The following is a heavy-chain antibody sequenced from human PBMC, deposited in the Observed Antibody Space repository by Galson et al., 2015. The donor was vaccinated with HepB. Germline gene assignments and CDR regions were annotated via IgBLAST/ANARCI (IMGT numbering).Heavy chain of an antibody. CDR3: ASVEITLGRGGPRTRSYFGY. D-gene: IGHD3-10*01. CDR1: GFIFSDYY. CDR2: ISGSTIYT. V-gene: IGHV3-11*06. J-gene: IGHJ4*02. Sequence: SLRLSCAASGFIFSDYYMSWIRQAPGRGLEWISYISGSTIYTNYAGSVKGRVTISRDNAKRSLYLQMNSLRAEDTAVYFCASVEITLGRGGPRTRSYFGYWGQGTLVTVSS.